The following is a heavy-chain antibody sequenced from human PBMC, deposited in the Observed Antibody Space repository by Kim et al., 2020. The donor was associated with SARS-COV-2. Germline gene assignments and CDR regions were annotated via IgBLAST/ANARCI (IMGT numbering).Heavy chain of an antibody. D-gene: IGHD3-9*01. V-gene: IGHV3-23*01. CDR1: GFTFSSYA. Sequence: GGSLRLSCAASGFTFSSYAMSWVRQAPGKGLEWVSAISGSGGSTYYADSVKGRFTISRDNSKNTLYLQMNSLRAEDTAVYYCAKESLDILTGYQDYYYYYGMDVWGQGTTVTVSS. CDR3: AKESLDILTGYQDYYYYYGMDV. CDR2: ISGSGGST. J-gene: IGHJ6*02.